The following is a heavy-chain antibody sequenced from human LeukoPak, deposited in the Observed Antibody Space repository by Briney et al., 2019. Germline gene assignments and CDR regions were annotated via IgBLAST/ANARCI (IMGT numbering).Heavy chain of an antibody. CDR2: ISGSGGST. CDR1: GFTFSSYA. V-gene: IGHV3-23*01. CDR3: AKDLRQGGAFDY. D-gene: IGHD3-16*01. J-gene: IGHJ4*02. Sequence: TGGSLRLSRAASGFTFSSYAMSWVRQAPGKGLEWVSAISGSGGSTYYADSVKGRFTISRDNSKNTLYLQMNSLRAEDTAVYYCAKDLRQGGAFDYWGQGTLVTVSS.